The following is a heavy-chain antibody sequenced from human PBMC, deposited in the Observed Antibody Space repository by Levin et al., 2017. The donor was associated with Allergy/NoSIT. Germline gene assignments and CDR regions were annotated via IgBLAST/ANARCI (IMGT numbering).Heavy chain of an antibody. D-gene: IGHD4-17*01. CDR2: ISYDGSNK. CDR1: GFTFSSYA. V-gene: IGHV3-30-3*01. CDR3: ARDRLYGDYVWEGWYFDL. J-gene: IGHJ2*01. Sequence: GESLKISCAASGFTFSSYAMHWVRQAPGKGLEWVAVISYDGSNKYYADSVKGRFTISRDNSKNTLYLQMNSLRAEDTAVYYCARDRLYGDYVWEGWYFDLWGRGTLVTVSS.